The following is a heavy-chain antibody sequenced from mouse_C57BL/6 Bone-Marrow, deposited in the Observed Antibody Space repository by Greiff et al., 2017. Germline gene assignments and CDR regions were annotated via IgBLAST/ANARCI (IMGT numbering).Heavy chain of an antibody. CDR3: ARPDYGSPDD. J-gene: IGHJ4*01. CDR1: GFTFSDYG. D-gene: IGHD1-1*01. CDR2: ISSGSSTI. V-gene: IGHV5-17*01. Sequence: EVQLVESGGGLVKPGGSLKLSCAASGFTFSDYGMHWVRQAPGKGLEWVAYISSGSSTIYYADKVKGRFTISRDNAKNTLYLQMTSLRSEDTAMYYCARPDYGSPDDWGQGTSVTVSS.